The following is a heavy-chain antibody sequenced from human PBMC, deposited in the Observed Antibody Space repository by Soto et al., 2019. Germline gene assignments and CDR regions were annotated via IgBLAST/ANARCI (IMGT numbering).Heavy chain of an antibody. J-gene: IGHJ3*02. CDR1: GGSISSSSYY. V-gene: IGHV4-39*01. CDR2: IYYSGST. D-gene: IGHD4-17*01. CDR3: ARAENYGGAEDAFDI. Sequence: SETLSLTCTVPGGSISSSSYYWGWIRQPPGKGREWNGSIYYSGSTYYNPSLKSRVTISVDTSKNQFSLKLSSVTAADTAVYYCARAENYGGAEDAFDIWGQGTMVT.